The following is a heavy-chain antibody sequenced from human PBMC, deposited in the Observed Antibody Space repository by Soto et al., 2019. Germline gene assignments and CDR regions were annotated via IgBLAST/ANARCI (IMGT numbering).Heavy chain of an antibody. D-gene: IGHD2-15*01. Sequence: ETLSLPFSVPGGSLSRYYWRRIRPPPGQGLEWIGSVYYRVSTHYNPSIKSRVTLSVDTSKNQFSLKLSSVTPEDTAGYHCARAWTFSSDTSYDDYEIDAWGQGTTVTVSS. J-gene: IGHJ6*02. CDR2: VYYRVST. CDR1: GGSLSRYY. V-gene: IGHV4-59*13. CDR3: ARAWTFSSDTSYDDYEIDA.